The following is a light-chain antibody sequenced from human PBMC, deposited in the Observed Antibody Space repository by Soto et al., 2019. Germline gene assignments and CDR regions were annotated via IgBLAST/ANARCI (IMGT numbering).Light chain of an antibody. CDR1: QAIRND. V-gene: IGKV1-6*01. Sequence: AIQMTQSPSSLSASVGDRVTITCRASQAIRNDVAWYQQKAGKAPKLLIAAASILQSGVPSRFSGRGSGTDFTLTISSLQSEDLGTYYCIQDYNYPWTFGQGTKVAIK. J-gene: IGKJ1*01. CDR3: IQDYNYPWT. CDR2: AAS.